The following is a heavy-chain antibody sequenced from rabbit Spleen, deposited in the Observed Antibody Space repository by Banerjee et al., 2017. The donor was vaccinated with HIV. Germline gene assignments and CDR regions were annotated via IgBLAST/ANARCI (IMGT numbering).Heavy chain of an antibody. CDR3: ARDAGTSFSTYGMDL. V-gene: IGHV1S7*01. D-gene: IGHD8-1*01. CDR1: GFDFSSYY. CDR2: FDPVFGST. Sequence: QLKESGGGLVQPGGSLKVSCIASGFDFSSYYMSWVRQAPGKGLEWIGYFDPVFGSTYYASWVNGQFTISSHNAQNMLYLQLTSLTAADTATYFCARDAGTSFSTYGMDLWGPGTLVTVS. J-gene: IGHJ6*01.